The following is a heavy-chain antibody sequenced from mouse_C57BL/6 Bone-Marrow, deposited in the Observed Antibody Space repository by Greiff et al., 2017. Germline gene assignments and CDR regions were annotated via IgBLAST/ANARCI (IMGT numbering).Heavy chain of an antibody. CDR1: GFTFSSYA. CDR2: ISYGGSYT. Sequence: EVQLVESGGGLVKPGGSLTLSCAASGFTFSSYAMSWVRQTPEKRLEWVATISYGGSYTYYPDNVKGRFTISRDNAKNNLYLQMSHRKSEYTAMYDCARRSHDYDEGGYAMDYWGQGTSVTVSS. D-gene: IGHD2-4*01. V-gene: IGHV5-4*01. CDR3: ARRSHDYDEGGYAMDY. J-gene: IGHJ4*01.